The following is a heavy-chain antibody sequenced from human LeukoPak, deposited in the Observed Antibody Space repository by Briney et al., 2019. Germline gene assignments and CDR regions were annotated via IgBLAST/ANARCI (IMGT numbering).Heavy chain of an antibody. CDR2: VYPGDSEI. J-gene: IGHJ4*02. V-gene: IGHV5-51*01. Sequence: GESLKISCKGSGYSFTSYWIGWVRKMPGKGLEWMGIVYPGDSEIIYSPSFQGQVTISADKSINTAYLQWSSLKASDTGMYYCARLPGYCTGGSCYFDYWGQGTLVTVSS. CDR1: GYSFTSYW. D-gene: IGHD2-15*01. CDR3: ARLPGYCTGGSCYFDY.